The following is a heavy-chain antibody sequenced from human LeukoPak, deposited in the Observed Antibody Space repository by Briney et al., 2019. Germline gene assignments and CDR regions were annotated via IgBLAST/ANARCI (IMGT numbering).Heavy chain of an antibody. CDR1: GFTFISYA. D-gene: IGHD3-22*01. J-gene: IGHJ6*04. CDR2: ISFHGTDT. CDR3: AELGITMIWGV. V-gene: IGHV3-30*04. Sequence: PGGSLRLSCAASGFTFISYAIHWVRQAPGKGLEWVAVISFHGTDTFYADSVKGRFTISRDNSKNTLYLQMSSLRGDDTAVYYCAELGITMIWGVWGKGTTVTISS.